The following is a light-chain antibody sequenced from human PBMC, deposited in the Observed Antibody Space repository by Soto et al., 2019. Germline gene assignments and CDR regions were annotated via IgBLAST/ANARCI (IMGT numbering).Light chain of an antibody. V-gene: IGLV2-11*01. CDR1: CSDVGAYNY. J-gene: IGLJ2*01. Sequence: QSVLTQPRSVSGSPGQSVTISCTGTCSDVGAYNYVSWYQQHPGKAPKVMIYDVSKRPSGVPDRFSGSKSGNTASLTISGLQAEDEADYYCCSYAGNYIVVFGGGTKLTVL. CDR2: DVS. CDR3: CSYAGNYIVV.